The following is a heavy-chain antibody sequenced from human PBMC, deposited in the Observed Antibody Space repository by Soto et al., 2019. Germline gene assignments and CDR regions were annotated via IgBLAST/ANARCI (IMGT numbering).Heavy chain of an antibody. CDR2: IIPIFGTA. J-gene: IGHJ5*02. CDR3: ARVGAEQQLLLGWFDP. Sequence: QVQLVQSGAEVKKPGSSVKVSCKASGGTFSSYAISWVRQAPGQGLEWMGGIIPIFGTANYAQKFQGRVTITADESTSTAYMELSSLRSEDTAVYYCARVGAEQQLLLGWFDPWGQGTLVTVSS. D-gene: IGHD6-13*01. CDR1: GGTFSSYA. V-gene: IGHV1-69*01.